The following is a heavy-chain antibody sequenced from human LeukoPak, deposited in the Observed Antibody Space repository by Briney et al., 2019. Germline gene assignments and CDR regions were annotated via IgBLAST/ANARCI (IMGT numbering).Heavy chain of an antibody. CDR3: AKDRFPLNPPPSITIFGVVTSN. V-gene: IGHV3-23*01. CDR1: GFTFSDYY. J-gene: IGHJ4*02. CDR2: ISGSGGST. Sequence: GGSLRLSCAASGFTFSDYYMSWIRQAPGKGLEWVSAISGSGGSTYYADSVKGRFTISRDNSKNTLYLQMNSLRAEDTAVYYCAKDRFPLNPPPSITIFGVVTSNWGQGTLVTVSS. D-gene: IGHD3-3*01.